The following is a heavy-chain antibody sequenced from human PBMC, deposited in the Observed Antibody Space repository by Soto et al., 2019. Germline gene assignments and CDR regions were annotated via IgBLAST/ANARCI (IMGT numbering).Heavy chain of an antibody. D-gene: IGHD5-12*01. CDR1: GGSFSGYY. CDR3: ARGIVATTYYYYYYMDV. Sequence: QVQLQQWGAGLLKPSETLSLTCAVYGGSFSGYYWSWIRQPPGKGLEWIGEINHSGSTNYNPSLKGRVTISVDTSKNQFSLKLSSVTAADTAVYYCARGIVATTYYYYYYMDVWGKGTTVTVSS. V-gene: IGHV4-34*01. CDR2: INHSGST. J-gene: IGHJ6*03.